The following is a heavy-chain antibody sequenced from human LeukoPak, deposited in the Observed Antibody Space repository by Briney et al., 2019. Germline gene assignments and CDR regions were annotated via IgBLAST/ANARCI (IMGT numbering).Heavy chain of an antibody. Sequence: GASVKVSCRASGYTFTIYGVSWVRQAPGQGLEWMGWISPYNGNPNYAQKLQSRVTMTTETSTSTAYLELRSLTSDDTAVYYCARVVAAAPVHYGMDVWGQGTTVTVSS. V-gene: IGHV1-18*01. CDR2: ISPYNGNP. CDR3: ARVVAAAPVHYGMDV. D-gene: IGHD2-2*01. J-gene: IGHJ6*02. CDR1: GYTFTIYG.